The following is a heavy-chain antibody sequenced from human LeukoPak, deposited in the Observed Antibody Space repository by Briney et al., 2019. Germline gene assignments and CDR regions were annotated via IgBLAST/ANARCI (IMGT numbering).Heavy chain of an antibody. J-gene: IGHJ5*02. V-gene: IGHV4-34*01. D-gene: IGHD6-13*01. CDR2: INHSGST. Sequence: PSETLSLTCAVYGGSFSGYYWSWIRQPPGKGLEWIGEINHSGSTNYNPSLKSRVTISVDTSKNQFSLKLSSVTAADTAVYYCARGPWSSSWYGDWFDPWGQETLVTVSS. CDR3: ARGPWSSSWYGDWFDP. CDR1: GGSFSGYY.